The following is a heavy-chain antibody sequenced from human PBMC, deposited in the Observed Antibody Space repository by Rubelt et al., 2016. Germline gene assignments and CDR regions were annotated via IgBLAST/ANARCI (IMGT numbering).Heavy chain of an antibody. CDR2: IWYDGSNK. V-gene: IGHV3-33*03. Sequence: GFTFSSYGMHWVRQAPGKGLEWVAIIWYDGSNKYYADSVKGRFTISRDNAKNSLYLQTNSLRAEDTAVYYCARVTYDYWGQGTLVTVSS. CDR1: GFTFSSYG. J-gene: IGHJ4*02. CDR3: ARVTYDY.